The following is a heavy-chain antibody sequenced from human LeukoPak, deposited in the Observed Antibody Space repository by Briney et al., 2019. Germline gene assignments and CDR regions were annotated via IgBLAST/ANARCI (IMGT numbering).Heavy chain of an antibody. Sequence: PGRSLRLSCAAPGFIFSSYSMNWVRQAPGKGLEWISYINSRSTIIKVAASVKGRIIISRGNGKNSLYLELNSLRAEDTALYYCAREGIGYYIDGWGKGATVIVSS. V-gene: IGHV3-48*01. CDR2: INSRSTII. J-gene: IGHJ6*03. CDR1: GFIFSSYS. D-gene: IGHD2-15*01. CDR3: AREGIGYYIDG.